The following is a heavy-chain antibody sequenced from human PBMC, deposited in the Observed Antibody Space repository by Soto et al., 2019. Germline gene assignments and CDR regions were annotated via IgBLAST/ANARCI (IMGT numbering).Heavy chain of an antibody. CDR3: ARADNSGEGTYAPFDAFDV. V-gene: IGHV4-59*01. Sequence: KPSETLSLTCTVSGGSIRNYFWNWIRQLPGQGLEWIGYISYTGNTDYNPSLRSRVIISLDTSKNQLSLWLSPVTAADTALYYCARADNSGEGTYAPFDAFDVWGRGTMVPVSS. J-gene: IGHJ3*01. CDR1: GGSIRNYF. CDR2: ISYTGNT. D-gene: IGHD3-10*01.